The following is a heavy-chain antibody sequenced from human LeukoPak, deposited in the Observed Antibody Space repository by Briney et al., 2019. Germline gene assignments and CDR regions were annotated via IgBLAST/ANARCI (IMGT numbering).Heavy chain of an antibody. CDR2: IYPGDSDT. D-gene: IGHD6-19*01. J-gene: IGHJ3*02. CDR1: GYSFTSYW. CDR3: ARTMSSGWYPDAFDI. V-gene: IGHV5-51*01. Sequence: GESLKISCKGSGYSFTSYWIGWVRQMPGKGLEWMGIIYPGDSDTRYSPSFQGQVTISADKSISTAYLQWSSLKASDTAMYYCARTMSSGWYPDAFDIWGPGTMVTVSS.